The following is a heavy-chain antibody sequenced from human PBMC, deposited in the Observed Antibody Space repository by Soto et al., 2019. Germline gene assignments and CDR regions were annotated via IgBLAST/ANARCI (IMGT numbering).Heavy chain of an antibody. J-gene: IGHJ6*03. V-gene: IGHV4-34*01. CDR1: GGSFSGYY. Sequence: SETLSLTCAVYGGSFSGYYWSWIRQPPGKGLEWIGEINHSGSTNYNPSLKSRVTISVDTSKNQFSLKLSSVTAADTAVYYCARGQLLGMYYYYYYYMDVWGKGTTVTVSS. CDR2: INHSGST. D-gene: IGHD2-2*01. CDR3: ARGQLLGMYYYYYYYMDV.